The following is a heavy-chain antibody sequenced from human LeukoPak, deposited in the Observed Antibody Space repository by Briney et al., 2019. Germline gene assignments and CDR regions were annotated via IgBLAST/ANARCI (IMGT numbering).Heavy chain of an antibody. Sequence: SETLSLTCTVSGYSISSGYYWGWIRPPPGKGLEWIGSIYHSGSTYYNPSLKSRVTISVDTSKNQFSLKLSSVTAADTAVYYCARDPAGGVAAPPRGDYWGQGTLVTVSS. CDR2: IYHSGST. V-gene: IGHV4-38-2*02. J-gene: IGHJ4*02. CDR3: ARDPAGGVAAPPRGDY. CDR1: GYSISSGYY. D-gene: IGHD6-6*01.